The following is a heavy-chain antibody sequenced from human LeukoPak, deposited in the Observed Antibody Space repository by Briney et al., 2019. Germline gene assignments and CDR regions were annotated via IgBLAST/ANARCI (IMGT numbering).Heavy chain of an antibody. Sequence: PGGSLRLSCAASGFTFSNYAMSWVRQAPGKGLEWVSAISGSGGSTYYADSVKGRFTISRDNSKNTLYLQMSSLRAEDTAVYYCAKAIVVVVAAPYYYYGMDVWGQGTTVTVSS. D-gene: IGHD2-15*01. CDR2: ISGSGGST. J-gene: IGHJ6*02. CDR1: GFTFSNYA. CDR3: AKAIVVVVAAPYYYYGMDV. V-gene: IGHV3-23*01.